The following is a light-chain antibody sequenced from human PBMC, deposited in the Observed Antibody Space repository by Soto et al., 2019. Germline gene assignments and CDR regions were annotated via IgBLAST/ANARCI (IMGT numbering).Light chain of an antibody. V-gene: IGKV1-5*03. CDR3: QQYRDSSRS. CDR1: QNIDTW. CDR2: TAS. J-gene: IGKJ1*01. Sequence: DIQMTQSPSTLSASIGDRITISCRASQNIDTWLAWYPQRPGEAPKLLIYTASNLENGVTSRFSGSGAGTAFTLTISSLQPEDFATYYCQQYRDSSRSFGQGTQVE.